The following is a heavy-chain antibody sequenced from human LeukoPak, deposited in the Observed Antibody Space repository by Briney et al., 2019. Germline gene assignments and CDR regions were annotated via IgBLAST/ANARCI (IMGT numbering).Heavy chain of an antibody. J-gene: IGHJ6*02. CDR3: TKDMNYYGSESHYGMDV. D-gene: IGHD3-10*01. Sequence: PGGSLRLSCAASGFTFDDYGMSWVRQAPGKGLEWVSGISWNSGSIDYADSVKGRFTTSRDNAKNSLFLQMNSLRPEDTALYYCTKDMNYYGSESHYGMDVWGQGTTVTVSS. CDR2: ISWNSGSI. V-gene: IGHV3-9*01. CDR1: GFTFDDYG.